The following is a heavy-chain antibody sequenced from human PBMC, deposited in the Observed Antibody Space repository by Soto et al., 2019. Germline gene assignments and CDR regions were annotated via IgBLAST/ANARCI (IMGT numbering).Heavy chain of an antibody. V-gene: IGHV3-30*18. CDR2: ISYDGSNK. Sequence: GGSLRLSCAASGFTFSSYGMHWVRQAPGKGLEWVAVISYDGSNKYYADSVKGRFTISRDNSKNTLYLQMNSLRAEDTAVYYCAKEYYDFWSGYYSGYYYYGMDVWGQGTTVTVSS. CDR3: AKEYYDFWSGYYSGYYYYGMDV. D-gene: IGHD3-3*01. CDR1: GFTFSSYG. J-gene: IGHJ6*02.